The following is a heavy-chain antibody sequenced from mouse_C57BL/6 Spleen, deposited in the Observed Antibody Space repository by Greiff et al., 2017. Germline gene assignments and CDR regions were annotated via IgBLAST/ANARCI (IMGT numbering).Heavy chain of an antibody. CDR3: ARVYGNYAWFAY. D-gene: IGHD2-1*01. J-gene: IGHJ3*01. CDR1: GFTFSDYG. V-gene: IGHV5-17*01. CDR2: ISSGSSTI. Sequence: VQLKESGGGLVKPGGSLKLSCAASGFTFSDYGMHWVRQAPEKGLEWVAYISSGSSTIYYADTVKGRFTISRDNAKNTLFLQMTSLRSEDTAMYYCARVYGNYAWFAYWGQGTLVTVSA.